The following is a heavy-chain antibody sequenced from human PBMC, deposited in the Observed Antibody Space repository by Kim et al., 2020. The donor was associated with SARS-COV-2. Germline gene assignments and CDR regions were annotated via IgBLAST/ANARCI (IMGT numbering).Heavy chain of an antibody. D-gene: IGHD3-22*01. J-gene: IGHJ3*02. CDR3: ARLITMIVVVTPWGAFDI. CDR1: GYTFTGYY. V-gene: IGHV1-2*02. CDR2: INPNSGGT. Sequence: ASVKVSCKASGYTFTGYYMHWVRQAPGQGLEWMGWINPNSGGTNYAQKFQGRVTMTRDTSISTAYMELSRLRSDDTAVYYCARLITMIVVVTPWGAFDIWGQGTMVTVSS.